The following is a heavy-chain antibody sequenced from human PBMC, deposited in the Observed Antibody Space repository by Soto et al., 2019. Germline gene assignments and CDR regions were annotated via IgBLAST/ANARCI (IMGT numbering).Heavy chain of an antibody. CDR3: ARPLGEGGTVGAFDI. Sequence: SETLSLTCPVSGGSISSSSYYWGWIRQPQGKGLEWIGSIYYSGSTYYNPSLKSRVTISVDTSKNQFSLKLSSVTAADTAVYYCARPLGEGGTVGAFDIWGQGTMVTVSS. D-gene: IGHD4-17*01. CDR2: IYYSGST. CDR1: GGSISSSSYY. J-gene: IGHJ3*02. V-gene: IGHV4-39*01.